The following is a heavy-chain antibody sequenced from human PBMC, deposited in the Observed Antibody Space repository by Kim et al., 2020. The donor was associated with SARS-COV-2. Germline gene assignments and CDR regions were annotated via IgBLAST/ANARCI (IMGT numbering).Heavy chain of an antibody. J-gene: IGHJ4*02. Sequence: DSLNGRFTSSRDNAKNSLYLQMNSRRAEDTAVYYCARAPYGDYLYYFDYWGQGTLVTVSS. D-gene: IGHD4-17*01. V-gene: IGHV3-11*06. CDR3: ARAPYGDYLYYFDY.